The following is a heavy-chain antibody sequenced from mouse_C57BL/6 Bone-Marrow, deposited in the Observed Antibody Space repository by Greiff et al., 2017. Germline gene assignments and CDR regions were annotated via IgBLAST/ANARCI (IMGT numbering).Heavy chain of an antibody. V-gene: IGHV1-5*01. Sequence: VQLQQSGTVLARPGASVKMSCKTSGYTFTSYWMHWVKQRPGQGLEWIGAIYPGNSDTSYNQKFKGKAKLTAVTSASTAYMELSSLTNEDSAVYYCTIYYYGSSYFDYWGQGTTLTVSS. CDR1: GYTFTSYW. J-gene: IGHJ2*01. CDR2: IYPGNSDT. CDR3: TIYYYGSSYFDY. D-gene: IGHD1-1*01.